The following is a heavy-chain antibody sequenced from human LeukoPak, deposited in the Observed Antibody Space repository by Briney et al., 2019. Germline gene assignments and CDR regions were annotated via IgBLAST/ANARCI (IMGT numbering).Heavy chain of an antibody. CDR1: GFTFSSYA. CDR3: AKDIAEAYYFDY. Sequence: PGGSLRLSCAASGFTFSSYAMNWVRQAPGKGLEWVSTISGSGGSTYYADSVKGRFTISRDNSKNTLYLQMNSLRAEDTAVYYCAKDIAEAYYFDYWGQGTLVTVSS. V-gene: IGHV3-23*01. J-gene: IGHJ4*02. CDR2: ISGSGGST. D-gene: IGHD6-13*01.